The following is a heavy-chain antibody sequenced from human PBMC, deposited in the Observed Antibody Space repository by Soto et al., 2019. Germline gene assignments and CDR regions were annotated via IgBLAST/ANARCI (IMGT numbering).Heavy chain of an antibody. CDR3: ARDIDQSPSFDY. CDR1: GFTFSSYS. V-gene: IGHV3-21*01. J-gene: IGHJ4*02. Sequence: GGSLRLSCAASGFTFSSYSMNWVRQAPGKGLEWVSSISSSSSYIYYADSVKGRFTISRDNAKNSLYLQMNSLRAEDTAVYYCARDIDQSPSFDYWGQGTLVTVSS. D-gene: IGHD1-26*01. CDR2: ISSSSSYI.